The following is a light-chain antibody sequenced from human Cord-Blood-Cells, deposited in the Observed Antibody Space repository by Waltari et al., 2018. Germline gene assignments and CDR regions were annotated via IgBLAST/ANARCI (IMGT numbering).Light chain of an antibody. V-gene: IGKV3-15*01. CDR1: QSVSNN. J-gene: IGKJ1*01. Sequence: EIVRTLTPDTLSVCEGDSATLSCRASQSVSNNLAWYQQKPGQAPRLLNYGASTRATGIPARFSGSGSGTEFTLTISSLQSEDFAVYYCQQYNNWWTFGQGTKVEIK. CDR3: QQYNNWWT. CDR2: GAS.